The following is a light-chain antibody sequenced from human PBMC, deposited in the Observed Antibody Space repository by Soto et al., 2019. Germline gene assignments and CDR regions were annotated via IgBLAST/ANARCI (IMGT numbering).Light chain of an antibody. CDR3: QQYSHLIT. CDR1: QSIRSY. J-gene: IGKJ5*01. CDR2: GAS. V-gene: IGKV1-5*01. Sequence: DIQMTQSPSTLSASAGDRVTITCRASQSIRSYLAWYRQKPGKAPNLLIFGASSLERGVPSRFSGSGSGTEFTLTISSLQPEDIATYYCQQYSHLITFGQGTRLEIK.